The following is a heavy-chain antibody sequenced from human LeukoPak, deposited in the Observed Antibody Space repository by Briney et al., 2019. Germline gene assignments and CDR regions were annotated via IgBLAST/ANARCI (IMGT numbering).Heavy chain of an antibody. Sequence: GGSLRLSCVASGFTFSSYWMSWVRQAPGKGLEWVANIKQDGSEKYYVDSVKGRFTISRDNAKNSLYLQMNSLRAEDTAVYYCARLITMIVLDYWGQGTLVTVSS. CDR3: ARLITMIVLDY. D-gene: IGHD3-22*01. CDR2: IKQDGSEK. V-gene: IGHV3-7*01. CDR1: GFTFSSYW. J-gene: IGHJ4*02.